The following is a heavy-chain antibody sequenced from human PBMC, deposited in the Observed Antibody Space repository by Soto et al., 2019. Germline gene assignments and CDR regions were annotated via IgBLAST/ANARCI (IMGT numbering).Heavy chain of an antibody. V-gene: IGHV1-24*01. CDR1: GYALTELS. CDR3: AGITMIVVGAYGMDV. CDR2: FDPKDAEI. Sequence: ASVKVSCKVSGYALTELSMHWVRQAPGKGLEWMGGFDPKDAEIIYAQKFQGRVTMTEDTSTDTAYMELSSLRSEDTAVYYCAGITMIVVGAYGMDVWGQGTTVTVSS. D-gene: IGHD3-22*01. J-gene: IGHJ6*02.